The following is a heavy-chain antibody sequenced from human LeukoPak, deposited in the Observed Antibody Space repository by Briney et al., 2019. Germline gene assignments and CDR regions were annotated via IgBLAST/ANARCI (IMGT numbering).Heavy chain of an antibody. CDR3: ARELWFGEHTPYYYYGMDV. CDR2: IYSGGST. D-gene: IGHD3-10*01. Sequence: PGGSLRLSCAASGFTVSSNYMSWVRQAPGKGLEWVSVIYSGGSTYYADSVKGRFTISRDNSKNTLYLQMNSPRAEDTAVYYCARELWFGEHTPYYYYGMDVWGQGTTVTVSS. CDR1: GFTVSSNY. J-gene: IGHJ6*02. V-gene: IGHV3-66*01.